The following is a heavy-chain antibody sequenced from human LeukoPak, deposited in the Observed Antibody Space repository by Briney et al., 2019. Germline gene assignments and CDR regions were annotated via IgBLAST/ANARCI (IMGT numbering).Heavy chain of an antibody. CDR3: AKGTTYYDILTGYGYPYYFDY. D-gene: IGHD3-9*01. CDR1: GFAFSKYA. Sequence: GGSLRLSCAASGFAFSKYAMSWVRQAPGKGLEWVFAISGSGGSKYYADSVKGRFTISRDNSKNTLYVQMNSLRAEDTATYYCAKGTTYYDILTGYGYPYYFDYWGQGTLVTVSS. CDR2: ISGSGGSK. J-gene: IGHJ4*02. V-gene: IGHV3-23*01.